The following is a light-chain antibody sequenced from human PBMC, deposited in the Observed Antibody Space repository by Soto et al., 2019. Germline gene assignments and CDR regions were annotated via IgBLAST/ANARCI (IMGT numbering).Light chain of an antibody. Sequence: QPVLTQPPSASGTPGQRVTISCSESSSSIGSNYIYWYQQLPGTAPKLLIYRDSQRPSGVPDRFSGSKSGTSASLAISGLRSEDEADYYCAAWDDRLRGWVFGGGTKLTVL. V-gene: IGLV1-47*01. J-gene: IGLJ3*02. CDR1: SSSIGSNY. CDR3: AAWDDRLRGWV. CDR2: RDS.